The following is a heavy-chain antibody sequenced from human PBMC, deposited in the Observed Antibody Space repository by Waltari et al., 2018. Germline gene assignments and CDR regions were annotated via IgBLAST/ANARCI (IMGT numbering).Heavy chain of an antibody. V-gene: IGHV3-48*01. CDR1: GFTFSSSS. CDR2: ISSSSSTI. Sequence: EVQLVESGGGLVQPGGSLRLSCAASGFTFSSSSMNWVRQAPGKGLEWVSYISSSSSTIYYADSVKGRFTISRDNAKNSLYLQMNSLRAEDTAVYYCARATRFLGQSDFDYWGQGTLVTVSS. CDR3: ARATRFLGQSDFDY. J-gene: IGHJ4*02. D-gene: IGHD3-3*01.